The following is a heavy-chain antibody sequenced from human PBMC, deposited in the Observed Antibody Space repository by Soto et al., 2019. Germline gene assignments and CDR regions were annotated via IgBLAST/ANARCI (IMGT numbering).Heavy chain of an antibody. J-gene: IGHJ4*02. CDR1: GYSFSNYW. CDR2: IYPGDSDT. Sequence: PGESLKISCEGSGYSFSNYWIGWVRQMPGKGLEWMAIIYPGDSDTRYSPSFQGQVTISADKSISTAYLQWSSLKASDTAMYYCARRLSDGNASYYDYWGQGTLVTVSS. CDR3: ARRLSDGNASYYDY. V-gene: IGHV5-51*01. D-gene: IGHD3-16*01.